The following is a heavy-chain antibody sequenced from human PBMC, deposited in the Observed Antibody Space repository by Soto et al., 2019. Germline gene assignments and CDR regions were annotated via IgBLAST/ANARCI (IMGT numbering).Heavy chain of an antibody. CDR2: KNPNSGNT. CDR1: GYTFTSYD. Sequence: QVQLVQSGAEVKKPGASVKVSCKAAGYTFTSYDINWVRQATGQGLEWMGWKNPNSGNTGYAQKFQGRVTMARNTSISTAYMELSSLRSEDTAVYYCARGRITGTSGSFHIWGQGTMVTVSS. D-gene: IGHD1-7*01. J-gene: IGHJ3*02. V-gene: IGHV1-8*01. CDR3: ARGRITGTSGSFHI.